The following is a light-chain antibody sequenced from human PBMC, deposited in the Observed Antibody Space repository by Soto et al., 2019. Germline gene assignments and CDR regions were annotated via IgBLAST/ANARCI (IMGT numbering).Light chain of an antibody. Sequence: VVLTQSPGTLSVSPGERATLSCRASQSVSTTSLAWYQQKPGQAPRLLIFGASNRAIGIPDRFSGSGSGTDSTLTISRREPEDFEVYYCQQYYNSFTFGPGTKVDIK. CDR3: QQYYNSFT. V-gene: IGKV3-20*01. J-gene: IGKJ3*01. CDR1: QSVSTTS. CDR2: GAS.